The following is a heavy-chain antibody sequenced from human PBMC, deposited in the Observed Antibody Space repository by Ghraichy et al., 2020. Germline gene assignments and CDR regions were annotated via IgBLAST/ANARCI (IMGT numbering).Heavy chain of an antibody. J-gene: IGHJ4*02. Sequence: GGSLRLSCAASGFTFSNYAMTWVRQAPGKGLEWVSAITGSGASTYYADSVKGRFTISRDNSKNTLYLQMSSLRAEDTAVYYCAKREARYFDYWGQGTLVTVSS. CDR1: GFTFSNYA. D-gene: IGHD5-24*01. V-gene: IGHV3-23*01. CDR2: ITGSGAST. CDR3: AKREARYFDY.